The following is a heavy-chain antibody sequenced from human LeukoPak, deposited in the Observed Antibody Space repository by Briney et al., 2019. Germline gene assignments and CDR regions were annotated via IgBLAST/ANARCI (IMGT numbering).Heavy chain of an antibody. V-gene: IGHV3-23*01. CDR1: KFTFSSYA. CDR2: ISGSGASGGST. J-gene: IGHJ4*02. Sequence: GGSLRLSCAASKFTFSSYAMSWVRQAPGKGLEWVSAISGSGASGGSTYYADSVKGRFTISRDNSKNTLYLQMNSLRAEDTAVYYCAKVPHYYYGSGSYQFDYWGQGTLVAVSS. D-gene: IGHD3-10*01. CDR3: AKVPHYYYGSGSYQFDY.